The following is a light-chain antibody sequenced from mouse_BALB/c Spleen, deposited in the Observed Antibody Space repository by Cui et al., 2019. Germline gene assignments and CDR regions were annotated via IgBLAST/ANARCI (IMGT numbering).Light chain of an antibody. CDR2: LTS. Sequence: QIVLTQSPALMSASPGEKVTMTCSASSSVSSKYWYQQKPRCSPQPWIYLTSNLASGGPARFSGSGSGTSYSLTSSSMEAEDAAAYYCQQWSSNPLTFGAGTKLELK. CDR3: QQWSSNPLT. CDR1: SSVSS. J-gene: IGKJ5*01. V-gene: IGKV4-68*01.